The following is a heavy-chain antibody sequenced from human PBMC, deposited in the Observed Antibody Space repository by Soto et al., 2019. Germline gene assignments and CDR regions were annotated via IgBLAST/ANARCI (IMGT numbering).Heavy chain of an antibody. V-gene: IGHV1-18*04. CDR3: VREVELVRCVIGCGY. Sequence: QVQLVQSGGEVKKSGASVKVSCETSGYTFTTYGLSWVRQAPGQGLEWMGWISAYSGDTLYAQKFQGRVTLTRDTSKRRAYMEMGGLRCDDTAVYYCVREVELVRCVIGCGYWGQGTLVTVSP. J-gene: IGHJ4*02. CDR1: GYTFTTYG. D-gene: IGHD3-9*01. CDR2: ISAYSGDT.